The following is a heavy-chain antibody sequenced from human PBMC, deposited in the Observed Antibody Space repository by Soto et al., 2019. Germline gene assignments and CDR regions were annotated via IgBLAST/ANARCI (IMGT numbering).Heavy chain of an antibody. CDR2: ISHTGST. CDR3: ANTRGLGLLDV. D-gene: IGHD3-10*01. V-gene: IGHV4-4*02. CDR1: GGSIHSRNR. J-gene: IGHJ6*04. Sequence: QVHLQESGPGLVKPSGTLSLICTVSGGSIHSRNRWSWVRQSPAKGLEWIGEISHTGSTNYSPSLNSRVTISLDKSNNLFSLNLRSMKAADAAVYYCANTRGLGLLDVWGKGTAVTVSS.